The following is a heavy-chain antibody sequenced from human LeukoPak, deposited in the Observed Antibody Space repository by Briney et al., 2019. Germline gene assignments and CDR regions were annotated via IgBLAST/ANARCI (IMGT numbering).Heavy chain of an antibody. V-gene: IGHV3-21*01. CDR1: GFTFRIYS. CDR2: IGPSSGDI. Sequence: PGGSLRLSCAASGFTFRIYSMNWVRQAPGAGLEWVSSIGPSSGDIYYADSVKGRFTISRDNDKISLYLQMNSLRAEDTAVYYCARDRGARGRGLAWGQGTQVTVSS. D-gene: IGHD3-10*01. CDR3: ARDRGARGRGLA. J-gene: IGHJ5*02.